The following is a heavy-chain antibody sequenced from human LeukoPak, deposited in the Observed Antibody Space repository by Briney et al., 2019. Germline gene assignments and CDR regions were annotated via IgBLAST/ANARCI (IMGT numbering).Heavy chain of an antibody. CDR3: ARGIALDY. J-gene: IGHJ4*02. D-gene: IGHD6-13*01. CDR1: EFTFSSYL. CDR2: IKQDGSER. V-gene: IGHV3-7*01. Sequence: GGSLRLSCAASEFTFSSYLMSWVRQAPGKGLEWVANIKQDGSERNYVDSVKGRFTISRDNAKNSLYLQMNSLRAEDTAVYFCARGIALDYWGQGTLVTVSS.